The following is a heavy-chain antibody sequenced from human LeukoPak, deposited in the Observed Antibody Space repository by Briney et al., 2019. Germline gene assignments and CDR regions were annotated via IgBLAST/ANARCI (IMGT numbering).Heavy chain of an antibody. CDR1: GLTFSTYV. Sequence: GGSLRLSCAASGLTFSTYVMNWFRQAPGKGLEWVSTISVGAEYIFYADSVKGRFTISRDDSNNALYLQMHSLRAEDTALYYCASGPPFLKYFEYWGQGTLVTVSS. D-gene: IGHD3-3*01. V-gene: IGHV3-23*01. CDR3: ASGPPFLKYFEY. J-gene: IGHJ4*02. CDR2: ISVGAEYI.